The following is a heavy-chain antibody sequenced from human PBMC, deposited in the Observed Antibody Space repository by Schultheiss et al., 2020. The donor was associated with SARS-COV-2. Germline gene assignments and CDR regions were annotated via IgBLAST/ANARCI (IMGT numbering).Heavy chain of an antibody. D-gene: IGHD4-23*01. CDR1: GYSFTSYW. CDR3: ARFPYGGRLAYYYYGMDV. V-gene: IGHV5-51*01. CDR2: IYPGDSDT. Sequence: GGSLRLSCKGSGYSFTSYWIGWVRQMPGKGLEWMGIIYPGDSDTRYSPSFQGQVTISADKSISTAYLQWSSLKASDTAMYYCARFPYGGRLAYYYYGMDVWGQGTTVTVSS. J-gene: IGHJ6*02.